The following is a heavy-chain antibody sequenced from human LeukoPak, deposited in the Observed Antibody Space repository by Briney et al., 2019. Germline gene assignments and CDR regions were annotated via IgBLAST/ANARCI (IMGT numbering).Heavy chain of an antibody. CDR1: GDSVSSGSYY. J-gene: IGHJ6*02. V-gene: IGHV4-61*01. CDR3: ASGYSYGVYYYYGMDV. CDR2: IYYSGST. D-gene: IGHD5-18*01. Sequence: SETLSLTCTVSGDSVSSGSYYWSWIRQPPGKGLEWIGYIYYSGSTNYNPSLKSRVTISVDTSKNQFSLKLSSVTAADTAVYYCASGYSYGVYYYYGMDVWGQGTTVTVSS.